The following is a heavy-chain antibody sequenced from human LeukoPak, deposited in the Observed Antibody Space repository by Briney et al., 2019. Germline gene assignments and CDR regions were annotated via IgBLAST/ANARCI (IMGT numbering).Heavy chain of an antibody. CDR1: GFTVSSNY. D-gene: IGHD1-14*01. Sequence: PGGSLRLSCAASGFTVSSNYMSWVRQAPGEGLEWVSVIYSGGSTYYADSVKGRFTISRDNSKNTLYLQMNSLRAEDTAVYYCARDKRQNPFHWFDPWGQGTLVTVSS. CDR2: IYSGGST. V-gene: IGHV3-53*01. CDR3: ARDKRQNPFHWFDP. J-gene: IGHJ5*02.